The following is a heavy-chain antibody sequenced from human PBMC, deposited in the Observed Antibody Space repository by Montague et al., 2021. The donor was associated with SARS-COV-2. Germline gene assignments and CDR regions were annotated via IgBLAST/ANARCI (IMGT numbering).Heavy chain of an antibody. CDR2: IYYSGST. CDR3: ARVGRQQLVRLSGMDV. CDR1: GGSISGSSYY. Sequence: SETLSLTCTVSGGSISGSSYYWGWIRQPPGKGLEWIGSIYYSGSTXYNPSLKSRVTISVDTSKNQFSLKLSSVTAADTAVYYCARVGRQQLVRLSGMDVWGQGTTVTVSS. J-gene: IGHJ6*02. V-gene: IGHV4-39*07. D-gene: IGHD6-13*01.